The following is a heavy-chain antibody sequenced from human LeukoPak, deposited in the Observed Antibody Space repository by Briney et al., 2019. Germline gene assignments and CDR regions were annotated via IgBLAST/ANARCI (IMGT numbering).Heavy chain of an antibody. CDR1: GGSFSGYY. V-gene: IGHV4-34*01. J-gene: IGHJ4*02. D-gene: IGHD6-19*01. CDR3: AGGGIAVAGTGY. CDR2: INHSGST. Sequence: SETLSLTCAVYGGSFSGYYWSWIRQRPGKGLEWIGEINHSGSTNYNPSLKSRVTISVDTSKNQFSLKLSSVTATDTAVYYCAGGGIAVAGTGYWGQGTLVTVSS.